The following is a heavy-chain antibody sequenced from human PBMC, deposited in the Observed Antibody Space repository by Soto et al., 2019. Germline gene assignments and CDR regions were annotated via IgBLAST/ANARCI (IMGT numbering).Heavy chain of an antibody. CDR3: ARRIQLWASGWYV. CDR1: GGTFSSYA. CDR2: IIPIFGTA. J-gene: IGHJ4*02. V-gene: IGHV1-69*01. D-gene: IGHD5-18*01. Sequence: QVQLVQSGAEVKKPGSSVKVSCKASGGTFSSYAISWVRQAPGQGLEWMGGIIPIFGTANYAQKIQGRVTIPADESTSAAYMELSSLRSEDTVVYYCARRIQLWASGWYVWGQGPLVTVSS.